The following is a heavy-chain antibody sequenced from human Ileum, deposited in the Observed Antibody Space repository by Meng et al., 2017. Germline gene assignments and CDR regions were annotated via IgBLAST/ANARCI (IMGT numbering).Heavy chain of an antibody. V-gene: IGHV3-74*03. Sequence: ESLKISCAASGFTFSSHWMNWVRQAPGKGLVSVSRINTDCSTTTYADSLKGRFTISRDNAKNTVFLQMNSLRAEDTAVYYCVGMTVGWGQGTLVTVSS. CDR3: VGMTVG. D-gene: IGHD3-22*01. CDR2: INTDCSTT. J-gene: IGHJ4*02. CDR1: GFTFSSHW.